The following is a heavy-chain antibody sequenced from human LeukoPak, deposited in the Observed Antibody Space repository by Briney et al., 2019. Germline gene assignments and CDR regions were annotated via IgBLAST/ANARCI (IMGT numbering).Heavy chain of an antibody. CDR1: GGSISSCY. CDR2: IYYSGST. CDR3: ARVKWHYDSSGYYDY. Sequence: PSETLSLTCTVSGGSISSCYWSWIRQPPGKGLEWIGYIYYSGSTNYNPSLKSRVTIPVDTSKNQFSLKLSSVTAADTAVYYCARVKWHYDSSGYYDYWGQGTLVTVSS. J-gene: IGHJ4*02. D-gene: IGHD3-22*01. V-gene: IGHV4-59*12.